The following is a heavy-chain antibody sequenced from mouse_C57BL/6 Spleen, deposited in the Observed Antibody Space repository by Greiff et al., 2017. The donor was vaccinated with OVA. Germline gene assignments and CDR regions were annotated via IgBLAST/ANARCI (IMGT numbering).Heavy chain of an antibody. V-gene: IGHV1-72*01. CDR3: AREDGYDGGFAY. J-gene: IGHJ3*01. D-gene: IGHD2-2*01. CDR2: IDPNSGGT. CDR1: GYTFTSYW. Sequence: QVQLQQPGAELVKPGASVKLSCKASGYTFTSYWMHWVKQRPGQGLEWIGRIDPNSGGTKYNEKFKSKATLTVDKPSSTAYMQLSSLTSEDSAVYYCAREDGYDGGFAYWGQGTLVTVSA.